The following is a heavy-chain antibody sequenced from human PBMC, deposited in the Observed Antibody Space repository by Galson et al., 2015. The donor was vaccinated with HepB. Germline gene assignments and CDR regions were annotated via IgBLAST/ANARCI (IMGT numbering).Heavy chain of an antibody. Sequence: SLRLSCAASGFTFSSYAMSWVRQAPGKGLEWVSAISGSGGSTYYADSVKGRFTISRDNSKNTLYLQMNSLRAEDTAVYYCAKDPDYDFWSGYYPHDYWGQGTLVTVSS. CDR3: AKDPDYDFWSGYYPHDY. D-gene: IGHD3-3*01. J-gene: IGHJ4*02. CDR2: ISGSGGST. CDR1: GFTFSSYA. V-gene: IGHV3-23*01.